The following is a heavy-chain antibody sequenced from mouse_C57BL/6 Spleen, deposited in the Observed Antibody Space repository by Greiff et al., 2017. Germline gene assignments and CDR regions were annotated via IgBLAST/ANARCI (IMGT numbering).Heavy chain of an antibody. CDR2: IYPGDGDT. CDR3: ATITTVVGDWYFDV. CDR1: GYAFSSSW. Sequence: VQLQQSGPELVKPGASVKISCKASGYAFSSSWMNWVKQRPGKGLEWIGRIYPGDGDTNYNGKFKGKATLTADKSSSTAYMQLSSLTSEDSAVYFCATITTVVGDWYFDVWGTGTTVTVSS. V-gene: IGHV1-82*01. D-gene: IGHD1-1*01. J-gene: IGHJ1*03.